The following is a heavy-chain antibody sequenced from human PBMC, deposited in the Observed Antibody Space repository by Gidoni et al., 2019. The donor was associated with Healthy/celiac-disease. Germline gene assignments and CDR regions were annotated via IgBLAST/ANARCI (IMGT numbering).Heavy chain of an antibody. CDR2: ISSSSSTI. V-gene: IGHV3-48*04. Sequence: EVQLVESGGGLVQPGGSLRLSCAASGFTFSSYSMNWVRQAPGKGLEWVSYISSSSSTIYYADSVKGRFAISRDNAKNSLYLQMNSLRAEDTAVYYCARAFYGDYQDFDYWGQGTLVTVSS. J-gene: IGHJ4*02. CDR1: GFTFSSYS. CDR3: ARAFYGDYQDFDY. D-gene: IGHD4-17*01.